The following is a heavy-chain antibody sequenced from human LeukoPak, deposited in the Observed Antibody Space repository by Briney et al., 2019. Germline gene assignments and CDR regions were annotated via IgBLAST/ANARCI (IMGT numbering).Heavy chain of an antibody. CDR3: ARDLGYTYLANWFDP. V-gene: IGHV1-2*02. Sequence: KPGGSLRLSCAASGYTFTSYGISWVRQAPGQGLEWMGWINPNSGGTNYAQKFQGRVTMTRDTSITTAYMELSRLTSDDTAVYYCARDLGYTYLANWFDPWGQGTLVTVSS. CDR1: GYTFTSYG. CDR2: INPNSGGT. D-gene: IGHD5-24*01. J-gene: IGHJ5*02.